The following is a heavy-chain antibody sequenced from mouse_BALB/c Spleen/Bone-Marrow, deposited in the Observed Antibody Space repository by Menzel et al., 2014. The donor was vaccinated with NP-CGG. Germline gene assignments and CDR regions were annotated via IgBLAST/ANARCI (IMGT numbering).Heavy chain of an antibody. V-gene: IGHV5-17*02. Sequence: EVKLMESGGGLVQPGGSRKLSCAASGFTFSSFGMHRVRQAPEKGLEWVAYISSGSSTIYYADTVKGRFTISRDNPKNTLFLQMTSLRSEDTAMYYCARRDDGYYNFDYWGQGTTLTVSS. CDR3: ARRDDGYYNFDY. D-gene: IGHD2-3*01. CDR2: ISSGSSTI. CDR1: GFTFSSFG. J-gene: IGHJ2*01.